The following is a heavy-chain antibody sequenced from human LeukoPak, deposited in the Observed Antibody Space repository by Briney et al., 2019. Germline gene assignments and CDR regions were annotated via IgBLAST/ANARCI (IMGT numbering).Heavy chain of an antibody. CDR1: GFTFSNYA. CDR2: ISSSSSTI. D-gene: IGHD2-2*02. CDR3: VRGRCSSTSCYIGGSFDY. Sequence: GGSLRLSCAASGFTFSNYAMNWVRQAPGKGLEWVSYISSSSSTIYYADSVKGRFTISRDNAKNSLYLQMNSLRAEDTAVYYCVRGRCSSTSCYIGGSFDYWGQGTLVTVSS. V-gene: IGHV3-48*01. J-gene: IGHJ4*02.